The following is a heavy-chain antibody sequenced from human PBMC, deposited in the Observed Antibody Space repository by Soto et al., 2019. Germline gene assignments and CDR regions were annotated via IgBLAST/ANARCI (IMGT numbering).Heavy chain of an antibody. CDR2: ISYDGSNK. CDR3: AKDKGEGLLAFDY. V-gene: IGHV3-30*18. D-gene: IGHD3-3*01. J-gene: IGHJ4*02. CDR1: GFTFSSYG. Sequence: PGGSLRLSCAASGFTFSSYGMHWVRQAPGKGLEWVAVISYDGSNKYYADSVKGRFTISRDNSKNTLYLQMNSLRAEDTAVYYCAKDKGEGLLAFDYWGQGTLVTV.